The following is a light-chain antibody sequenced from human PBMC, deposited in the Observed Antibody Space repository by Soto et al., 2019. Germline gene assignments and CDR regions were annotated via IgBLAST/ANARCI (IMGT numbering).Light chain of an antibody. V-gene: IGKV1-9*01. J-gene: IGKJ4*01. CDR2: AAS. Sequence: IQLTQPPSSLSASVGDRVTITCRVSQGISSYLAWYQQKPGKAPKLMIYAASTLQSGVPSRFSGSGAGTDFTLTISSLQPEDFATYFCQQGISFPLTFGGGTKVDIK. CDR1: QGISSY. CDR3: QQGISFPLT.